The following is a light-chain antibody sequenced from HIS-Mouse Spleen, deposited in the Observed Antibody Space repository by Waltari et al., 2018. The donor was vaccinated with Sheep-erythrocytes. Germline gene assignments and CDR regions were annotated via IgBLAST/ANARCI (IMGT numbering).Light chain of an antibody. CDR3: CSYAGSSTPWV. V-gene: IGLV2-23*01. CDR2: EGS. CDR1: RSAVGSYNL. J-gene: IGLJ3*02. Sequence: QSALTQPASVSGSPGQSITISCTGPRSAVGSYNLVSWYQQHPGKAPKLMIYEGSKRPSGVSNRFSGSKSGNTASLTISGLQAEDEADYYCCSYAGSSTPWVFGGGTKLTVL.